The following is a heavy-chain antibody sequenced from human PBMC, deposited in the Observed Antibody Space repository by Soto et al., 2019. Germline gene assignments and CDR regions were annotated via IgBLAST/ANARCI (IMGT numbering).Heavy chain of an antibody. CDR2: TYYRSKWYN. CDR1: GDSVSSNSAA. D-gene: IGHD5-12*01. CDR3: AREAPLYDLSPTIDY. V-gene: IGHV6-1*01. Sequence: KQSQTLSLTCAISGDSVSSNSAAWNWIRQSPSRGLEWLGRTYYRSKWYNDYAVSVKSRITINPDTSKNQFSLQLNSVTPEDTAVYYCAREAPLYDLSPTIDYWGQGTLVTVSS. J-gene: IGHJ4*02.